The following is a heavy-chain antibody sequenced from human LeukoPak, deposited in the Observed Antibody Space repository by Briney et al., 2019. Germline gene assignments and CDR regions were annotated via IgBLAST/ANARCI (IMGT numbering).Heavy chain of an antibody. CDR1: GFTFSSYA. V-gene: IGHV3-48*03. CDR2: ISSSGSTI. CDR3: ARGEYSGSYRKGYFDY. J-gene: IGHJ4*02. D-gene: IGHD1-26*01. Sequence: GGSLRLSCSASGFTFSSYAMHWVRQAPGKGLEWVSHISSSGSTIYNADSVKGRFTISRDNAKNSLYLQMNSLRAEDTAVYYCARGEYSGSYRKGYFDYWGQGTLVTVSS.